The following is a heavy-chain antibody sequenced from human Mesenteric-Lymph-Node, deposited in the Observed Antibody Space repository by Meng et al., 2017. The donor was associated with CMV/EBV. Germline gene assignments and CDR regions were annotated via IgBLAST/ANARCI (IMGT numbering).Heavy chain of an antibody. D-gene: IGHD6-19*01. CDR1: GFTFSDYY. CDR2: ISSSGSTI. Sequence: GESLKISCAASGFTFSDYYMSWIRQAPGKGLEWVSYISSSGSTIYYADSVKGRFTISRDNAKNSLYLQMNSLTTEDTAVYYCATIGWYVPTFDYWGQGTLVTVSS. CDR3: ATIGWYVPTFDY. V-gene: IGHV3-11*04. J-gene: IGHJ4*02.